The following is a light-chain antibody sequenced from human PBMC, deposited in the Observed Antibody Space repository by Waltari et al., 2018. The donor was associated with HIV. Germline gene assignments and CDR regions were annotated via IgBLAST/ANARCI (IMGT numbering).Light chain of an antibody. J-gene: IGKJ3*01. CDR2: DAS. CDR3: QQSFSYPLT. Sequence: DIQMTQSPSSLSASVGDSVTITCRPSQTVNNKLNWYQQKPGEAPKVVIYDASTLESGVPSRFRGGGSRTDFTLTITSLQLDDFATYFCQQSFSYPLTFGPGTKVDI. CDR1: QTVNNK. V-gene: IGKV1-39*01.